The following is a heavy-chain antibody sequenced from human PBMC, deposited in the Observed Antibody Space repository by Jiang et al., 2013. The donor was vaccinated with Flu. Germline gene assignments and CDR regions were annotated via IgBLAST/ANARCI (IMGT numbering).Heavy chain of an antibody. Sequence: KPTQTLTLTCTFSGFSLSTSGVGVGWIRQPPGKALEWLALIYWDDDKRYSPSLKRRLTITKDTSKNQVVLTMTNVDPVDTATYFCAHLTTVTSFDYWGQGTLVTVSS. CDR1: GFSLSTSGVG. CDR2: IYWDDDK. J-gene: IGHJ4*02. V-gene: IGHV2-5*02. D-gene: IGHD4-17*01. CDR3: AHLTTVTSFDY.